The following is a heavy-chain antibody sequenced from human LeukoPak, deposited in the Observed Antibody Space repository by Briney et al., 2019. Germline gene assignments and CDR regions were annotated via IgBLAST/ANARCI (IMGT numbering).Heavy chain of an antibody. CDR2: ISSNGGST. Sequence: PGGSLRLSCAASGLSFSSYAMYWVRQAPGKGLEYVSAISSNGGSTYYANSVKGRFTISRDNSKNTLFLQMGSLRAEDMAVYYCARAKSGGVRGVIISRVVPYYYYYMDVWGKGTTVTVSS. CDR1: GLSFSSYA. J-gene: IGHJ6*03. CDR3: ARAKSGGVRGVIISRVVPYYYYYMDV. D-gene: IGHD3-10*01. V-gene: IGHV3-64*01.